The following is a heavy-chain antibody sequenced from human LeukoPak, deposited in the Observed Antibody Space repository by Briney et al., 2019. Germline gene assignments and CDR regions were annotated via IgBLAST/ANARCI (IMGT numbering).Heavy chain of an antibody. Sequence: GESLKISCKASGYRFTNYWIGWVRQMAGKGLEWMGSIYPGDSDNRYSPSFQGQVTISADKSISTAYLQWSSLKASDTAMYYCAVKPGYTGSWGTFDSWGQGTLVTVSS. D-gene: IGHD1-26*01. CDR1: GYRFTNYW. CDR3: AVKPGYTGSWGTFDS. CDR2: IYPGDSDN. V-gene: IGHV5-51*01. J-gene: IGHJ4*02.